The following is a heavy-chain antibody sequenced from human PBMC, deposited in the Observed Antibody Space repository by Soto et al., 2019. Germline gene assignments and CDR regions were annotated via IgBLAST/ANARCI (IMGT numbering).Heavy chain of an antibody. Sequence: PSETLSLTCTFSGGSFGSSAYYCGWIRRAPGKGLEWIGSINSSGSTFSNPSLKSRVTLSVDTSKNQFSLKLTSVTAADTALYYCSRRDQEGFEPLGQGTLVIVSS. CDR1: GGSFGSSAYY. D-gene: IGHD2-2*01. V-gene: IGHV4-39*01. J-gene: IGHJ5*02. CDR2: INSSGST. CDR3: SRRDQEGFEP.